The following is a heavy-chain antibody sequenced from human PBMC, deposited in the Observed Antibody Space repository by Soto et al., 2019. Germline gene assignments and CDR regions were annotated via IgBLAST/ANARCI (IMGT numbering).Heavy chain of an antibody. CDR2: ISGSGGST. J-gene: IGHJ5*02. Sequence: GGSLRLSCAASGFTVSSNYMSWVRQAPGKGLEWVSAISGSGGSTYYADSVKGRFTISRDNSKNTLYLQMNSLRAEDTAVYYCAKTPPVADNWFDPWGQGTLVTVSS. D-gene: IGHD2-15*01. CDR3: AKTPPVADNWFDP. CDR1: GFTVSSNY. V-gene: IGHV3-23*01.